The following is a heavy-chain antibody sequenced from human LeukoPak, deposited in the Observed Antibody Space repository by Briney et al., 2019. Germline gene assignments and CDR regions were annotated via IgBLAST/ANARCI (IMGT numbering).Heavy chain of an antibody. CDR2: IFSNGDT. CDR1: EFTVSRNY. CDR3: TRDQMNY. J-gene: IGHJ4*02. V-gene: IGHV3-53*01. D-gene: IGHD5-24*01. Sequence: GGSLRLSCTASEFTVSRNYMLWVRQAPGKGLEWVSPIFSNGDTHYADSVKGRFTISRGTSKNTVSLQMNSLRVEDTAMYYCTRDQMNYWGQGTLVTVSS.